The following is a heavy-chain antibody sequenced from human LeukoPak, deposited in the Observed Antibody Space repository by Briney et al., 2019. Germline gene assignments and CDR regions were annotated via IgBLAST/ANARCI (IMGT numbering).Heavy chain of an antibody. CDR2: INPSGGST. J-gene: IGHJ6*03. CDR3: ARAGYGGNYYYYYYMDV. CDR1: GYTFTSYY. Sequence: GASVKVFCKASGYTFTSYYMHWVRQAPGQGLEWMGIINPSGGSTSYAQKFQGRVTMTRDTSTSTVYMELSSLRSEDTAVYYCARAGYGGNYYYYYYMDVWGKGTTVTVSS. D-gene: IGHD4-23*01. V-gene: IGHV1-46*01.